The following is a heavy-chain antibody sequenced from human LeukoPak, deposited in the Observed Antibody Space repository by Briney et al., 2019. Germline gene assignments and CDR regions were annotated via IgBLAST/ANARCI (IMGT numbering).Heavy chain of an antibody. Sequence: PSETLSLTCTVSSGSISTSNYYWGWVRQPPGKALEWIGNIFYSGSTYYSPSLKSRVTVSVDTSKNQFSLKLSSVTAADTAVYYCARSRRWLHIDYWGQGTLVTVSS. J-gene: IGHJ4*02. D-gene: IGHD5-24*01. V-gene: IGHV4-39*07. CDR2: IFYSGST. CDR1: SGSISTSNYY. CDR3: ARSRRWLHIDY.